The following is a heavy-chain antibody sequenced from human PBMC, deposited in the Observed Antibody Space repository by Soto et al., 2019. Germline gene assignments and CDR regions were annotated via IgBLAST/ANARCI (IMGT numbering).Heavy chain of an antibody. D-gene: IGHD7-27*01. CDR3: KVVTGTPYDAFDI. Sequence: GGSLRLSCAASGFTFSSYAMSWVRQAPGKGLERVSAISGSGGSTYYADSVKGRFTISRDNSKNTLYLQMNSLRAEDTAVYYCKVVTGTPYDAFDIWGQGTMVNVSS. CDR1: GFTFSSYA. V-gene: IGHV3-23*01. CDR2: ISGSGGST. J-gene: IGHJ3*02.